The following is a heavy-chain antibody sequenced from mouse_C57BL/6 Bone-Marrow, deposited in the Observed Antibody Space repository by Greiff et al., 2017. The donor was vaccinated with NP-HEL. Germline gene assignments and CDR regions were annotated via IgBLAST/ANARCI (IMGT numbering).Heavy chain of an antibody. J-gene: IGHJ3*01. CDR2: INPSSGYT. D-gene: IGHD2-2*01. V-gene: IGHV1-7*01. Sequence: QVQLQQSGAELAKPGASVKLSCKASGYTFTSYWMHWVKQRPGQGLEWIGYINPSSGYTKYNQKFKDKATLTADKSSSTAYMQLSSLTYEDSAVYYCANLLWLRRAWFVDWGQGTLVTVSA. CDR1: GYTFTSYW. CDR3: ANLLWLRRAWFVD.